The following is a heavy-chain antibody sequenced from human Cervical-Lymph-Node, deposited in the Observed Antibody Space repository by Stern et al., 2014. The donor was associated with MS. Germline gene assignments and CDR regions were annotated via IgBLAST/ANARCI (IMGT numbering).Heavy chain of an antibody. Sequence: VQLGQSGAEVKKPGESLRISCEVSGYRFTNNWIGWVRQMTGKGLEWMGINYPGGSGTRLSTFFQAQCPLLVETYITTAHLQWSSLKASDTAIYYCARRGDGYMGIDYWGQGTLVTVSS. J-gene: IGHJ4*02. CDR2: NYPGGSGT. CDR1: GYRFTNNW. CDR3: ARRGDGYMGIDY. D-gene: IGHD5-24*01. V-gene: IGHV5-51*03.